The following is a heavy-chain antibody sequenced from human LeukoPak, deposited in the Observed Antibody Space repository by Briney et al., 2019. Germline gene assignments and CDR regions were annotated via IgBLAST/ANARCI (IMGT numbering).Heavy chain of an antibody. CDR3: ARDADLYYFDY. V-gene: IGHV3-33*08. CDR1: GFTFSSYG. J-gene: IGHJ4*02. Sequence: GRSLRLSCAASGFTFSSYGMHWVRQAPGKGLEWVAVIWYDGSKKYYAESVKGRFTISRDNSKNTLYLQMNSLRAEDTAVYYCARDADLYYFDYWGQGTLVTVSS. D-gene: IGHD3/OR15-3a*01. CDR2: IWYDGSKK.